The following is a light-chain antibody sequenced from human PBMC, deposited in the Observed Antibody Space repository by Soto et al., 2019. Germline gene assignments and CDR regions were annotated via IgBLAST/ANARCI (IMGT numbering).Light chain of an antibody. V-gene: IGLV2-14*01. CDR1: SSDVGGYKY. Sequence: QSALTQPASVSGSPGQSITISCTGTSSDVGGYKYVSWYQQHPGKAPKLMIYDVSNRPSGVSNRFSGSKSGNTASLTISGLLAEDEADYYCSSYTSSTVVFGGGTKLTVL. CDR3: SSYTSSTVV. CDR2: DVS. J-gene: IGLJ2*01.